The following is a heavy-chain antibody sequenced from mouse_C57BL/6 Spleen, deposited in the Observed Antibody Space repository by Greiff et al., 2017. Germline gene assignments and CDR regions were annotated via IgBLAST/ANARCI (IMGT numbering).Heavy chain of an antibody. D-gene: IGHD2-1*01. CDR2: IHPNSGST. J-gene: IGHJ2*01. V-gene: IGHV1-64*01. CDR3: ASPGNLGDYFDY. CDR1: GYTFTSYW. Sequence: VQLQQSGAELVKPGASVKLSCKASGYTFTSYWMHWVKQRPGQGLEWIGMIHPNSGSTNYNEKFKSKATLTVDKSSSTAYMQLSSLTSEDSAVYYCASPGNLGDYFDYWGQGTTLTVSS.